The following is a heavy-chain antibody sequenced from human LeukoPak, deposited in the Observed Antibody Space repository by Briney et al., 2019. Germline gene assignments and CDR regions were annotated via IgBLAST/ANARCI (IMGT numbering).Heavy chain of an antibody. CDR3: AREGRGVPGAKAAVKGFDY. D-gene: IGHD6-13*01. V-gene: IGHV1-46*01. Sequence: GASVKVSCKASGYTFTSYYMHWVRQAPGQGLEWMGIINPSGGSTSYAQKFQGRVTMTRDMSTSTVYMELSSLRSEDTAIYYCAREGRGVPGAKAAVKGFDYWGQGTLVTVSS. J-gene: IGHJ4*02. CDR2: INPSGGST. CDR1: GYTFTSYY.